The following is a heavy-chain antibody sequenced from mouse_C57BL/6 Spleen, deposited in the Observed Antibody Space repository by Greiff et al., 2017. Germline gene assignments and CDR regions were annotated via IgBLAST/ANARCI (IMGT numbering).Heavy chain of an antibody. CDR3: ARGYYYGSSYGYFDY. Sequence: VKLMESGPELVKPGASVKISCKASGYAFSSSWMNWVKQRPGKGLEWIGRIYPGDGDTNYNGKFKGKATLTADKSSSTAYMQLSSLTSEDSAVYFCARGYYYGSSYGYFDYWGQGTTLTVSS. D-gene: IGHD1-1*01. V-gene: IGHV1-82*01. J-gene: IGHJ2*01. CDR2: IYPGDGDT. CDR1: GYAFSSSW.